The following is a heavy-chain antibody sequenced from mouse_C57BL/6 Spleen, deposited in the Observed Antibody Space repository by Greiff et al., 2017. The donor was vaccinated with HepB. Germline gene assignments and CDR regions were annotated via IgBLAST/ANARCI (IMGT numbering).Heavy chain of an antibody. J-gene: IGHJ2*01. V-gene: IGHV5-4*01. CDR2: ISDGGSYT. Sequence: DVKLVESGGGLVKPGGSLKLSCAASGFTFSSYAMSWVRQTPEKRLEWVATISDGGSYTYYPDNVKGRFTISRDNAKNNLYLQMSHLKSEDTAMYYCAREAGSSSYYFDYWGQGTTLTVSS. CDR1: GFTFSSYA. CDR3: AREAGSSSYYFDY. D-gene: IGHD1-1*01.